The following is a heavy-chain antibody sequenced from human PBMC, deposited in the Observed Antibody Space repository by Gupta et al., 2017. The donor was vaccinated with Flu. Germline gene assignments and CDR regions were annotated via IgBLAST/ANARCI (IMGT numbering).Heavy chain of an antibody. CDR3: ARDRSYSDAFDI. CDR1: GFSFSYYG. V-gene: IGHV3-33*01. CDR2: IWSDGSDE. Sequence: QAQLVESGGGVVQPGRSLRLSCAASGFSFSYYGMHWVRQAPGKGLEWVAGIWSDGSDEQYGDSVKGRFTISRDNSKSTLYLHMSGLRDEDTAVYCCARDRSYSDAFDIWGQGTRVTVSS. J-gene: IGHJ3*02. D-gene: IGHD1-26*01.